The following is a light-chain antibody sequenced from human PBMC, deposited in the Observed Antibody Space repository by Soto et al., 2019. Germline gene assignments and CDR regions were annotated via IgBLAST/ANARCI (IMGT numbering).Light chain of an antibody. CDR3: QQYGTSPIT. CDR1: PTITNNY. CDR2: GAS. Sequence: EIVLTQSPGTLSLSPGERATLSCRASPTITNNYLAWYQQKAGQAPRLLIYGASSRVTGIPERFSGSGSGTDFTLTISRLEPQDFVVYYCQQYGTSPITFGQGTRLEIK. V-gene: IGKV3-20*01. J-gene: IGKJ5*01.